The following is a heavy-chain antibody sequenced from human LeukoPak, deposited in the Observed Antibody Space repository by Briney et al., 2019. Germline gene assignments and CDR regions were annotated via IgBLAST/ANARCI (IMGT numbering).Heavy chain of an antibody. CDR3: ARDGTSITIFGVVYTLWFDP. J-gene: IGHJ5*02. CDR1: GGSISSYY. Sequence: SETLSLTCTVSGGSISSYYWSWIRRPAGKGLERIGRIYTSGSTNYNPSLKSRVTMSVDTSKNQFSLKLSSVTAADTAVYYCARDGTSITIFGVVYTLWFDPSRQGTLVTVSS. D-gene: IGHD3-3*01. V-gene: IGHV4-4*07. CDR2: IYTSGST.